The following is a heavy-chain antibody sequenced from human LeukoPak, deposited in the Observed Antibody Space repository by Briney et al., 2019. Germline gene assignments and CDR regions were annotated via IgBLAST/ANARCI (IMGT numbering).Heavy chain of an antibody. J-gene: IGHJ3*02. CDR1: GFTFSSYG. CDR3: AKGRGLWFGEPYDAFDI. Sequence: GGSLRLSCAASGFTFSSYGMYRVRQAPGKGLEWVAFIRYDGSNKYYADSVKGRFTISRDNSKNTLYLQMNSLRAEDTAVYYCAKGRGLWFGEPYDAFDIWGQGTMVTVSS. CDR2: IRYDGSNK. D-gene: IGHD3-10*01. V-gene: IGHV3-30*02.